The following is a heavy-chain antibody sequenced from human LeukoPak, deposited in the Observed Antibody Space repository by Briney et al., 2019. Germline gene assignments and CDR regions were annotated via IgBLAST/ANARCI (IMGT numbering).Heavy chain of an antibody. CDR2: ISGSGGST. CDR1: GFTFSSYA. V-gene: IGHV3-23*01. CDR3: AKDLIIVVVPAARRRPFDY. Sequence: PGGSLRLSCAASGFTFSSYAMSWVRQAPGKGLEWVSAISGSGGSTYYADSVKGRFTISRDNSKNTLYLQMNSLRAEDTAVYYCAKDLIIVVVPAARRRPFDYWGQGTLVTVSS. D-gene: IGHD2-2*01. J-gene: IGHJ4*02.